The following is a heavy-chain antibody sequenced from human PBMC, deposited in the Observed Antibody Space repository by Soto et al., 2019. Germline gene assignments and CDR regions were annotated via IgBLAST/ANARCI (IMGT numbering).Heavy chain of an antibody. CDR1: GFTFSSYW. J-gene: IGHJ4*02. CDR2: MNQHGSDI. V-gene: IGHV3-7*03. D-gene: IGHD2-8*02. CDR3: ATDTYCPATCYRGHGN. Sequence: EVQLVESGGDLVQPGGSLRLSCAASGFTFSSYWMAWVRQSPGRGLEWVASMNQHGSDIQYVDSVRGRFTISRDNARNLLYLQMIIHRVEDTAIYYCATDTYCPATCYRGHGNWGQGTLVTVSS.